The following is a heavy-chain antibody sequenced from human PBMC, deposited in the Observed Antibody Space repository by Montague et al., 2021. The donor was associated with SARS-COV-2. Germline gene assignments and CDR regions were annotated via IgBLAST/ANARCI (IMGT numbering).Heavy chain of an antibody. CDR1: GGSISGHY. CDR2: FDYSGDT. CDR3: AREFRIELWQTNWYFGL. J-gene: IGHJ2*01. D-gene: IGHD3-16*01. V-gene: IGHV4-59*11. Sequence: SETLSLTCSVSGGSISGHYWSWIRQPPGKGLEWIGNFDYSGDTNYNPSLKSRVTISVDTSKNHFSLSLSSVTAADTAVYYCAREFRIELWQTNWYFGLWGRGTLVTVSS.